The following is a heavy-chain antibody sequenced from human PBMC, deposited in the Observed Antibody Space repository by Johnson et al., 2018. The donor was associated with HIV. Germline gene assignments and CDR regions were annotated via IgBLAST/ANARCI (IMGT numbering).Heavy chain of an antibody. J-gene: IGHJ3*02. Sequence: VQLVESGGGVVRPGGSLRLSCAASGFTFDDYGMSWVRQAPGKGLEWVCGINWRGGSTGYADSVKGRFTISRDNSKNTLYLQMNSLRADDTALYYCAKDTSSAGVNAFDMWGQGTLVTVSS. CDR3: AKDTSSAGVNAFDM. D-gene: IGHD6-13*01. CDR2: INWRGGST. CDR1: GFTFDDYG. V-gene: IGHV3-20*04.